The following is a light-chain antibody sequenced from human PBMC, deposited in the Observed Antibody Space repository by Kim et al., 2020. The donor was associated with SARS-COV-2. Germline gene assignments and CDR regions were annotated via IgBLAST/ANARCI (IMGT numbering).Light chain of an antibody. Sequence: EIGLTQSPGTLSLSPGERATLSCRASQSVPSNYLAWHQQRPDQAPRLLISGASSRATDIPNRFSGSGSGTDFTLTISRLEPEDFAVYFCQQYGSAPLTFGRGTRLDIK. CDR3: QQYGSAPLT. CDR1: QSVPSNY. CDR2: GAS. V-gene: IGKV3-20*01. J-gene: IGKJ5*01.